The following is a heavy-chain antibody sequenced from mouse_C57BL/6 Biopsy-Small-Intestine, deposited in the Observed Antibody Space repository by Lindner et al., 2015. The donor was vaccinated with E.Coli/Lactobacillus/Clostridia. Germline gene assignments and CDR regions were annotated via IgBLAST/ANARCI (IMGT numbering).Heavy chain of an antibody. V-gene: IGHV1-39*01. Sequence: VQLQESGTELVKPGASVKISCKASGYSFTGYNMNWVKQSHGKSLEWIGNINPYYGYTFYNQNFKGKATLTVDKSSSTAYMQLNSLTFEDSAVYYCAREGLRPFDYWGQGTTLTVSS. J-gene: IGHJ2*01. CDR3: AREGLRPFDY. CDR2: INPYYGYT. CDR1: GYSFTGYN. D-gene: IGHD2-4*01.